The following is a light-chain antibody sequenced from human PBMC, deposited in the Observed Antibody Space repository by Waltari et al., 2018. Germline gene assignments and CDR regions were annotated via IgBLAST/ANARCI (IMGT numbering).Light chain of an antibody. CDR3: QAWDTSTVV. V-gene: IGLV3-1*01. CDR2: QDS. CDR1: NLGSKL. J-gene: IGLJ3*02. Sequence: SYELTQPSSVSVSPGQTASIPCSGYNLGSKLVSWFQQRPGQSPVLVIYQDSERPSGIPERFSGSNSGDTATLTISGTQAMDEAEYFCQAWDTSTVVFGGGTELTVL.